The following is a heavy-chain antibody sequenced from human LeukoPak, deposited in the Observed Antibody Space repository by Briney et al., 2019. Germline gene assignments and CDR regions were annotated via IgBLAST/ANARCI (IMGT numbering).Heavy chain of an antibody. V-gene: IGHV4-59*01. D-gene: IGHD3-16*01. Sequence: PSETLSLTCTVSGASISTYYWSWIRQPPGKGLEWIGYIYYSGSTSYNPSFKSRVTISPDTSKNEFSLKLTSVTAADTAVYYCARVGATYPHYYMDVWGKGTTVTVAS. CDR2: IYYSGST. CDR3: ARVGATYPHYYMDV. CDR1: GASISTYY. J-gene: IGHJ6*03.